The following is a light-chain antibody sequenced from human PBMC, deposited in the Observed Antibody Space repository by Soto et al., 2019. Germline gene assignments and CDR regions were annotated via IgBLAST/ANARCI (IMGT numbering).Light chain of an antibody. CDR1: SGSIASNY. J-gene: IGLJ3*02. CDR2: EDN. CDR3: QSYDGTNWV. V-gene: IGLV6-57*01. Sequence: NFMLTQPHSVSQSPGKTVTISCTRSSGSIASNYVQWYQQRPGSSPTTVIYEDNQRPSGVPDRFSGSIDSSSNSASLTISGLKTESEADYYCQSYDGTNWVFGGGTKLTVL.